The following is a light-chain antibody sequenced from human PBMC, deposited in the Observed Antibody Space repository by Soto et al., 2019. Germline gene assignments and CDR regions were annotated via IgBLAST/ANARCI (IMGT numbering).Light chain of an antibody. CDR1: SSDVGRHKY. V-gene: IGLV2-8*01. Sequence: QSVLTQPPSASGSPGQSVTISCTGSSSDVGRHKYVSWYQQHPGKAPKLLIFEVNKRPSGVPDRFSASTSGITASLTVSGLQPEDEAAYYCSSYTDTDNFVIFGGGTKLTVL. CDR3: SSYTDTDNFVI. J-gene: IGLJ2*01. CDR2: EVN.